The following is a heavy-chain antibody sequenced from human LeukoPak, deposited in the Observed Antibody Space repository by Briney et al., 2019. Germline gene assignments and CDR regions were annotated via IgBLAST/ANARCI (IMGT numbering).Heavy chain of an antibody. Sequence: PGGSLRLSCAASGFTFSTYDMHWVRQAPGKGLERVAGISYDGGNKYYADSVKGRFTISRDNSENTLWLQMNSLRTEDTAVYYCAREYGGQQTGFDNWGQGTLVTVSS. CDR2: ISYDGGNK. J-gene: IGHJ4*02. CDR1: GFTFSTYD. V-gene: IGHV3-30-3*01. D-gene: IGHD3-16*01. CDR3: AREYGGQQTGFDN.